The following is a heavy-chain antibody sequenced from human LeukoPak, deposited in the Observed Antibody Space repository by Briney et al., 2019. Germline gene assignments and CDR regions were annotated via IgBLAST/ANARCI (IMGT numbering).Heavy chain of an antibody. CDR2: INSGGSST. V-gene: IGHV3-74*01. CDR1: GFTFSSYW. J-gene: IGHJ4*02. D-gene: IGHD3-3*01. Sequence: GGSLRLSCAASGFTFSSYWMHWVRQAPGKGLVWVSRINSGGSSTSYADSVKGRFTISRDNAKNTLYLQMNSLRAEDTAVYYCARVGADWSSDYWGQGTLVTVSS. CDR3: ARVGADWSSDY.